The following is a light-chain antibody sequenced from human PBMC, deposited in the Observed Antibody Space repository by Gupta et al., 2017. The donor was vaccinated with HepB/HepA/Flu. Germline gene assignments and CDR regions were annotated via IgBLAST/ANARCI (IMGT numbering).Light chain of an antibody. CDR3: CASAGSNYV. Sequence: QSALTQPRSVSGSPGQSVTISCTGTRGDVGAYNYVSCYQQFPGKAPKLMIYDVNKRPSGVPVRFSASKSGTTASLTISGLQAEDEDDYYCCASAGSNYVFGTGTKVTVL. CDR2: DVN. V-gene: IGLV2-11*01. CDR1: RGDVGAYNY. J-gene: IGLJ1*01.